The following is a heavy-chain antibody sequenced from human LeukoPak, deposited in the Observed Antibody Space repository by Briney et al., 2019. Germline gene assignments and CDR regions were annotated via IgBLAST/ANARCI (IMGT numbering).Heavy chain of an antibody. CDR3: AIFDFLFGEIDNWFDP. D-gene: IGHD3-16*01. CDR2: IYPGDSDT. V-gene: IGHV5-51*01. Sequence: GESLKISCKGSGYRFTSSWIGWVRQMPGKGLEWMGIIYPGDSDTRYSPSFQGQVTISADKSISTAYLQWSSLKASDTAMYYCAIFDFLFGEIDNWFDPWGQGTQVTVSS. J-gene: IGHJ5*02. CDR1: GYRFTSSW.